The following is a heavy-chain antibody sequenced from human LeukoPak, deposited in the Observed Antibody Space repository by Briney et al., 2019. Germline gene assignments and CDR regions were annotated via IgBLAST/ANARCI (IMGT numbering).Heavy chain of an antibody. V-gene: IGHV3-48*01. D-gene: IGHD5/OR15-5a*01. Sequence: GGSLRLTCEASGFTFSRDSMNWVRQAPGKGLEWIAHITGPSSSNKIYYADSVKGRFTISRDNVKGALYLQMSSLRAEETAVYYCARVNSVNLSDYWGPGTLVTVSS. J-gene: IGHJ4*01. CDR2: ITGPSSSNKI. CDR3: ARVNSVNLSDY. CDR1: GFTFSRDS.